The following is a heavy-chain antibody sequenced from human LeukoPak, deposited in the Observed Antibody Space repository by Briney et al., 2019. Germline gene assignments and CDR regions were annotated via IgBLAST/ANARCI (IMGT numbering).Heavy chain of an antibody. CDR3: ARRSSSWRFDY. CDR2: IFHSGSA. D-gene: IGHD6-13*01. V-gene: IGHV4-39*01. Sequence: SETLSLTCTVSGGSISSSSYYWGWIRQPPGRGLEWIGSIFHSGSAYYNPSLKSRVTISVDTSKNQLSLKLSSVTAADAAVYYCARRSSSWRFDYWGQGTLVTVFS. CDR1: GGSISSSSYY. J-gene: IGHJ4*02.